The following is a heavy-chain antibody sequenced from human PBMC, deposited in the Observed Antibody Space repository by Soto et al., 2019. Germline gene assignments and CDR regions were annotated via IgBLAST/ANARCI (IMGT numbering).Heavy chain of an antibody. CDR1: GFTFRNYA. V-gene: IGHV3-30-3*01. Sequence: GGSLRLSCAAAGFTFRNYAMHWVRQAPGKGLEWVAVISYDGNSKYSVDSTKGRFSISRDNLKNTLYLQMNSLRPEDTAVYYCARVKNYDFWSGWLVPDYYQYGMDVWGQGTTVTVSS. D-gene: IGHD3-3*01. J-gene: IGHJ6*02. CDR3: ARVKNYDFWSGWLVPDYYQYGMDV. CDR2: ISYDGNSK.